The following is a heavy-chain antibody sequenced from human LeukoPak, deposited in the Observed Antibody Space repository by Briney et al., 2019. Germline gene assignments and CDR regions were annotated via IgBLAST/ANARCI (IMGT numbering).Heavy chain of an antibody. CDR2: FNSDGSST. Sequence: GGSLRLSCAASGFTFSSYWMHWVRQAPGKGLVWVSRFNSDGSSTSYADSVKGRFTISRDYAKNTLFLQMNSLRAEDTAVYYCARGFDSSGQDYWGQGTLVTVSS. J-gene: IGHJ4*02. V-gene: IGHV3-74*01. CDR3: ARGFDSSGQDY. D-gene: IGHD3-22*01. CDR1: GFTFSSYW.